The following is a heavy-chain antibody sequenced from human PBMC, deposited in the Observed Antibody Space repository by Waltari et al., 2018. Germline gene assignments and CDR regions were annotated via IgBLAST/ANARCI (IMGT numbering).Heavy chain of an antibody. CDR3: ARSEWEPHADY. Sequence: EVQLVQSGAEVKKPGESLKISCKGSGYSFTSYWIGWVRQMPGKGLEWMWISDSGDSDTRYSPSFQGQVTISAEKSISTAYLQWSSLKASDTAMYYCARSEWEPHADYWGQGTLVTVSS. CDR1: GYSFTSYW. V-gene: IGHV5-51*01. J-gene: IGHJ4*02. CDR2: SDSGDSDT. D-gene: IGHD1-26*01.